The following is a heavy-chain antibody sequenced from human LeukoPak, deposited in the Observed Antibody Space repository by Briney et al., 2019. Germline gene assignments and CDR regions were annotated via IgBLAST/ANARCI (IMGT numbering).Heavy chain of an antibody. Sequence: GGSLRLSCAASGFTVSSNYMSWVRQAPGKGLEWVSVIYSGGSTYYADSVKGRFTISRDNSKNTLYLQMNSLRAEDTAVYYCATTDELGGRRVDYYMDVWAKGTTVTISS. J-gene: IGHJ6*03. D-gene: IGHD7-27*01. V-gene: IGHV3-66*01. CDR1: GFTVSSNY. CDR2: IYSGGST. CDR3: ATTDELGGRRVDYYMDV.